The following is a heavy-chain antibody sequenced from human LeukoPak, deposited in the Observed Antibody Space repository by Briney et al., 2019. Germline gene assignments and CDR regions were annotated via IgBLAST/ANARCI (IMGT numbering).Heavy chain of an antibody. CDR3: ARDGFSSGYPYDAFDI. CDR2: IYSGGST. D-gene: IGHD3-22*01. J-gene: IGHJ3*02. V-gene: IGHV3-53*01. CDR1: GFXVSSNY. Sequence: GGSLRLSCAASGFXVSSNYMSWVRQAPGKGLEWVSVIYSGGSTYYADSVKGRFTISRDNSKNTLYLQMNSLRAEDTAVYYCARDGFSSGYPYDAFDIWGQGTMVTVSS.